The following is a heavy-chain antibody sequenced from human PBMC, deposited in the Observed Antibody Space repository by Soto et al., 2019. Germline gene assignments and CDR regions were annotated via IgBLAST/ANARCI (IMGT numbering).Heavy chain of an antibody. J-gene: IGHJ6*02. CDR1: GFTFSSYG. D-gene: IGHD3-16*02. CDR2: ISYDGSNK. CDR3: AKGGYDYVWGSYRPSLSGMDV. Sequence: PGGSLILSCAASGFTFSSYGMHWVRQAPGKGLEWVAVISYDGSNKYYADSVKGRFTISRDNSKNTLYLQMNSLRAEDTAVYYCAKGGYDYVWGSYRPSLSGMDVWGQGTTVTVSS. V-gene: IGHV3-30*18.